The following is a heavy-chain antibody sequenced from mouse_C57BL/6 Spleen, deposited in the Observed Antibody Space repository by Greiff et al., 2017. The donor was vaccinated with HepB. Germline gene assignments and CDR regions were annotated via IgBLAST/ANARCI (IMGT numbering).Heavy chain of an antibody. D-gene: IGHD2-3*01. CDR1: GYNFTSYW. Sequence: QVQLQQPGAELVKPGASVKLSCKASGYNFTSYWMHWVKQRPGQGLEWIGMIHPNSGSTNYNEKFKSKATLTVDKSSSTAYMQRSSLTSEDSAVYYCATRWLLHFDYWGQGATLTVSS. J-gene: IGHJ2*01. CDR2: IHPNSGST. V-gene: IGHV1-64*01. CDR3: ATRWLLHFDY.